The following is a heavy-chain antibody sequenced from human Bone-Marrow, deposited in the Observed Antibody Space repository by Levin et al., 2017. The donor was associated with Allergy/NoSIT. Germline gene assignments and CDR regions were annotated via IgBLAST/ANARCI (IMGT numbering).Heavy chain of an antibody. D-gene: IGHD3-10*01. Sequence: ESLKISCTVSGGSINNYYCHWLRQPPGKGLEWIGSIYNSGSTYTPSLKSRVTISADTSKNQVFLKLTSVTAADTAMYYCTRESYYDSGAGPRKAFDIWGPGTMVTVSS. J-gene: IGHJ3*02. CDR1: GGSINNYY. V-gene: IGHV4-59*01. CDR2: IYNSGST. CDR3: TRESYYDSGAGPRKAFDI.